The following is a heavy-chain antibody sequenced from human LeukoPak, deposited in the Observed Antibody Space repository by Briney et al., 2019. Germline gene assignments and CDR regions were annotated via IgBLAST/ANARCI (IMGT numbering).Heavy chain of an antibody. J-gene: IGHJ4*02. Sequence: SLLLSCAASGFTCDDYAMHWVRQAPGKGLEWVSGISWNSGSIGYADSVKGRFTISRDNAKNSLYLQMNSLRAEDTALYYCAKGYCSGGSCYSGEFFDYWGQGTLVTVSS. CDR3: AKGYCSGGSCYSGEFFDY. D-gene: IGHD2-15*01. V-gene: IGHV3-9*01. CDR2: ISWNSGSI. CDR1: GFTCDDYA.